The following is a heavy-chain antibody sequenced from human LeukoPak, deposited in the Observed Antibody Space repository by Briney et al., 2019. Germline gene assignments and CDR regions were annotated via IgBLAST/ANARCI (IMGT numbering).Heavy chain of an antibody. D-gene: IGHD6-13*01. J-gene: IGHJ4*02. CDR2: INSDGRST. CDR3: AAAVAAAPGAY. V-gene: IGHV3-74*01. CDR1: GFTFNNYW. Sequence: GGSLRLSCAAAGFTFNNYWMHWVRQAPGEGLVWISRINSDGRSTNYADSVKGRFNISRDDAKNTLYLQMNSLRAEDTAVYYCAAAVAAAPGAYWGQGTLVTVSS.